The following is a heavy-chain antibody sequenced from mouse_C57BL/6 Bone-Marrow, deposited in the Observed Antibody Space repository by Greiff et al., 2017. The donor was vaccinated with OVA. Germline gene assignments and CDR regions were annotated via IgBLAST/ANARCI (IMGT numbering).Heavy chain of an antibody. Sequence: DVQLVESGPGLAKPSQTLSLTCSVTGYSITSDYWNWIRKFPGNKLEYMGYISYSGSTYYNPSLKSRISITRDTSKNQYYLQLNSVTTEDTATYYCARLGKNYYGSYWYFDVWGTGTTVTVSS. J-gene: IGHJ1*03. V-gene: IGHV3-8*01. CDR2: ISYSGST. CDR1: GYSITSDY. CDR3: ARLGKNYYGSYWYFDV. D-gene: IGHD1-1*01.